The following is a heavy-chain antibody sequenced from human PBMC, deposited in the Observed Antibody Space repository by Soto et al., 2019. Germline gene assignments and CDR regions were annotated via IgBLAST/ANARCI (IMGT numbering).Heavy chain of an antibody. CDR1: GYSFTSYW. D-gene: IGHD3-22*01. CDR2: IYPGDSDT. V-gene: IGHV5-51*01. Sequence: GESLKISCKGSGYSFTSYWIGWVRQMPGKGLEWMGIIYPGDSDTRYSPSFQGQVTISADKSISTAYLQWSSLKASDTAMYYCARQGDSSGYYFQFDYWGQGTLVTVAS. J-gene: IGHJ4*02. CDR3: ARQGDSSGYYFQFDY.